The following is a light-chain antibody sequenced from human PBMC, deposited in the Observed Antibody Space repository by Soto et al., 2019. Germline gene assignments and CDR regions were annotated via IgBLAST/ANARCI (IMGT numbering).Light chain of an antibody. CDR3: QQYNPYSPWT. Sequence: DIQLTQSPSFLSASVGDRVTITCRASQGISSYLAWYQQKPRKAPEVLIFGASTLQSGVPSRFSGSGSGTEFTLTISGLQPDDFATYYCQQYNPYSPWTFGQGTKVDIK. CDR2: GAS. CDR1: QGISSY. J-gene: IGKJ1*01. V-gene: IGKV1-9*01.